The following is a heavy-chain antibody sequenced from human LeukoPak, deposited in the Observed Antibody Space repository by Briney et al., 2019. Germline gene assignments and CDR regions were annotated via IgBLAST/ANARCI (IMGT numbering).Heavy chain of an antibody. CDR1: GGTFSSYA. CDR2: IIPIFGTA. V-gene: IGHV1-69*13. CDR3: LIVLVPVAMGY. J-gene: IGHJ4*02. D-gene: IGHD2-2*01. Sequence: ASVKVSCKASGGTFSSYAISWVRQAPGQGLEWMGGIIPIFGTANYAQKFQGRVTITADESTTTAYMELSSLISEDTAVYCCLIVLVPVAMGYWGQGTLVTVSS.